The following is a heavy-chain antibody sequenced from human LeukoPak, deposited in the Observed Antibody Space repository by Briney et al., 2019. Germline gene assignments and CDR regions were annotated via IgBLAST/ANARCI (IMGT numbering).Heavy chain of an antibody. V-gene: IGHV1-2*02. D-gene: IGHD6-19*01. J-gene: IGHJ4*02. CDR1: GYTFTGYY. CDR2: INPNSGGT. CDR3: ARAILRYSSGWYPGY. Sequence: ASVKVSCKASGYTFTGYYMHWARQAPGQGLEWMGWINPNSGGTNYAQKFQGRVTMTRDTSISTAYMELSRLRSDDTAVYYCARAILRYSSGWYPGYWGQGTLVTVSS.